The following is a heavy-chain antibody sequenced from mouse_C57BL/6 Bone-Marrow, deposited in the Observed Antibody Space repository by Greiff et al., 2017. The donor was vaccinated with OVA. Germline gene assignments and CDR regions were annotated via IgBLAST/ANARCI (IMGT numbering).Heavy chain of an antibody. CDR2: INPDDGET. CDR1: GFNIKDYY. V-gene: IGHV14-2*01. J-gene: IGHJ3*01. Sequence: VQLQQSGAELVKPGASVKLSCTASGFNIKDYYMPWVKQRPEQGLEWIGRINPDDGETKYPPKFQGTATITADTSSNTAYLQLSSLTSEDTAVEYCAREGPYGYDSGWFAYWGKGTLVTVSA. D-gene: IGHD2-2*01. CDR3: AREGPYGYDSGWFAY.